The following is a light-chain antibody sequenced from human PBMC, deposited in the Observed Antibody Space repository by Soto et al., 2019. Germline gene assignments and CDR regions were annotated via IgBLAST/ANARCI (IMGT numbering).Light chain of an antibody. CDR1: SSDIGGYNY. CDR2: DVS. Sequence: QSALTQSASVSGSPGQSVTISCTGTSSDIGGYNYVSWYQQHPGKAPKLMIYDVSTRPSGVSNRFSGSKSGNTASLTISGLLAEEEADYYCCSYNSSSNPVVFGGGTKVTVL. J-gene: IGLJ2*01. CDR3: CSYNSSSNPVV. V-gene: IGLV2-14*01.